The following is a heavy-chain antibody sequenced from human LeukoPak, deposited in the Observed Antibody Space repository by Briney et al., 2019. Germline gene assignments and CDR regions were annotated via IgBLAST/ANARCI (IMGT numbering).Heavy chain of an antibody. CDR1: GFSFSTYT. D-gene: IGHD2/OR15-2a*01. V-gene: IGHV3-48*04. CDR2: ISSSSDTL. Sequence: GGSLRLSCAASGFSFSTYTMNWVRQAPGKGLEWVSYISSSSDTLLYADSVKGRFIISRDNAKNSLFLQMNSLRAEDTAVYYCASNSKIRGKGTDCWGQGTLVTVSS. CDR3: ASNSKIRGKGTDC. J-gene: IGHJ4*02.